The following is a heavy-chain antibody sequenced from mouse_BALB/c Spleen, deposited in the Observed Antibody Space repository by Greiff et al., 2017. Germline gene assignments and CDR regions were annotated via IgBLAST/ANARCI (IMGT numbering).Heavy chain of an antibody. V-gene: IGHV1-80*01. CDR1: GYAFSSYW. Sequence: QVQLQQSGAELVRPGSSVKISCKASGYAFSSYWMNWVKQRPGQGLEWIGQIYPGDGDTNYNGKFKGKATLTADKSSSTAYMQLSSLTSEDSAVYFCAREGMGNFYFDYWGQGTTLTVSS. CDR2: IYPGDGDT. D-gene: IGHD2-1*01. J-gene: IGHJ2*01. CDR3: AREGMGNFYFDY.